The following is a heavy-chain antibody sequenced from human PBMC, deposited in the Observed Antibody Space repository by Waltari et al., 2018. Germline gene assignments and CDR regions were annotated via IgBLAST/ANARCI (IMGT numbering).Heavy chain of an antibody. Sequence: QLQLQESGPGLVKPSETLSLTCTVSGGSISSSSYYWGWIRQPPGKGLEWIGSIYYSGSTYYNPSLKSRVTISVDTSKNQFSLKLSSVTAADTAVYYCARANVEYQLPIDYWGQGTLVTVSS. D-gene: IGHD2-2*01. CDR2: IYYSGST. J-gene: IGHJ4*02. CDR3: ARANVEYQLPIDY. V-gene: IGHV4-39*07. CDR1: GGSISSSSYY.